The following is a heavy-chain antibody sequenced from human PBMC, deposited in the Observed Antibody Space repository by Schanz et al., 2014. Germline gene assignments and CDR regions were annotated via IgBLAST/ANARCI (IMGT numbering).Heavy chain of an antibody. CDR2: MYMDGTT. CDR1: GFTVSNNF. Sequence: ELLLVESGGGLIQPGGSLRLSCAASGFTVSNNFMTWVRQAPGKGLEWVSVMYMDGTTFYADSVKGRFTLSRDNSRDTMYLHMNSLRAEDTAVYYCARDLAGGGNDVWGQGTLVTVSS. CDR3: ARDLAGGGNDV. D-gene: IGHD2-15*01. J-gene: IGHJ4*02. V-gene: IGHV3-53*01.